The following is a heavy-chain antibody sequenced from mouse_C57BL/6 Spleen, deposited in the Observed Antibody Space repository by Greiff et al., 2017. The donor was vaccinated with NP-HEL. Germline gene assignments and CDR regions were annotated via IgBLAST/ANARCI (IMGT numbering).Heavy chain of an antibody. J-gene: IGHJ2*01. CDR1: GFTFSSYG. Sequence: EVQVVESGGDLVKPGGSLKLSCAASGFTFSSYGMSWVRQTPDKRLEWVATISSGGSYTYYPDSVKGRFTISRDNAKNTLYLQMSSLKSEDTAMYYCARQLPGYFDYWGQGTTLTVSS. CDR2: ISSGGSYT. CDR3: ARQLPGYFDY. D-gene: IGHD1-1*01. V-gene: IGHV5-6*01.